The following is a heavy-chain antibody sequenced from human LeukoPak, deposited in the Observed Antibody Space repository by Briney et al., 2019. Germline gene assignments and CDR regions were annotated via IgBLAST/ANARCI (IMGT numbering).Heavy chain of an antibody. Sequence: PGGSLRLSCAASGFTVITNDMTWVRQAPGKGLEWVSVPYSDGNTKYADSVQGRFTISREDSKNTLYLEMNSLSPDDTAVYYCARGVEPLAANTLAYWGQGTLVTVSS. J-gene: IGHJ4*02. V-gene: IGHV3-53*01. D-gene: IGHD1-14*01. CDR3: ARGVEPLAANTLAY. CDR1: GFTVITND. CDR2: PYSDGNT.